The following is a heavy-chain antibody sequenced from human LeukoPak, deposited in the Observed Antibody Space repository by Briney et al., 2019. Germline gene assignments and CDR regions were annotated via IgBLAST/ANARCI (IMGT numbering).Heavy chain of an antibody. CDR2: ITGSDGSS. Sequence: GTSLRLSCVASGFTFTNYAMSWVRQAPGKGLEWVSAITGSDGSSYYADSVKGRFTISRDNSKNTLYLQVNSLRAEDTAVYYYAKWGDYDILTGYYVPDYWGQGTLVTVSS. V-gene: IGHV3-23*01. J-gene: IGHJ4*02. CDR1: GFTFTNYA. D-gene: IGHD3-9*01. CDR3: AKWGDYDILTGYYVPDY.